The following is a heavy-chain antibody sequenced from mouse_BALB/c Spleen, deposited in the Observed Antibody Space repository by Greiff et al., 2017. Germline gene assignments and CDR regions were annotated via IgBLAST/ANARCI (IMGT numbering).Heavy chain of an antibody. CDR1: GFTFNTYA. CDR2: IRSKSNNYAT. V-gene: IGHV10-1*02. D-gene: IGHD2-4*01. Sequence: DVHLVESGGGLVQPKGSLKLSCAASGFTFNTYAMNWVRQAPGKGLEWVARIRSKSNNYATYYADSVKDRFTISRDDSQSMLYLQMNNLKTEDTAMYYCVRQTYYDYGAMDYWGQGTSVTVSS. J-gene: IGHJ4*01. CDR3: VRQTYYDYGAMDY.